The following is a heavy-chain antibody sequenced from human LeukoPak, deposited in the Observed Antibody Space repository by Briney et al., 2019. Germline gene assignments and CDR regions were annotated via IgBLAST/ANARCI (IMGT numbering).Heavy chain of an antibody. CDR1: GYTLTELS. CDR3: TTLTGIPGPRWLDP. D-gene: IGHD3-9*01. Sequence: ASVKVSCKVSGYTLTELSMHWERQAPGKGLEWMGGFDPEDGETIYAQKFQGRVTMTEDTSTDTAYMELSSLISEDTAVYYCTTLTGIPGPRWLDPWGQGTLVTVSS. CDR2: FDPEDGET. V-gene: IGHV1-24*01. J-gene: IGHJ5*02.